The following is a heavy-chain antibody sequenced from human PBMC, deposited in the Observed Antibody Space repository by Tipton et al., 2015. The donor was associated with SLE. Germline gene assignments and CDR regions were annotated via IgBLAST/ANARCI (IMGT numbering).Heavy chain of an antibody. J-gene: IGHJ6*02. D-gene: IGHD6-19*01. Sequence: GLVKPSETLSLTCTVSGGSISSSSYNWVWIRQAPGKGLEWVAFIRYDGSNKFYADSVKGRFTISRDNSKNTLYLQMNSLRAGDTAVYYCAKVVIAVAGNSYYYYGMDVWGQGTAVTVSS. CDR3: AKVVIAVAGNSYYYYGMDV. CDR2: IRYDGSNK. CDR1: GGSISSSS. V-gene: IGHV3-30*02.